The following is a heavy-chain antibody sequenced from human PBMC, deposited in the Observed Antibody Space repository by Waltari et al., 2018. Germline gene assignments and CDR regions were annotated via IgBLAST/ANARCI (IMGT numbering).Heavy chain of an antibody. CDR3: AGVGGCGSTSCYDPGVD. Sequence: QVQLVQSGAEVKKPGSSVKVSCKASGGTFSSYAISWVRQAPGQGLGWMGGNIPIFGTANYAQKGQGRVTITAGESTSTADMGLSSLRSEDTAVYYCAGVGGCGSTSCYDPGVDWGQGTLVTVSS. J-gene: IGHJ4*02. CDR2: NIPIFGTA. D-gene: IGHD2-2*01. V-gene: IGHV1-69*01. CDR1: GGTFSSYA.